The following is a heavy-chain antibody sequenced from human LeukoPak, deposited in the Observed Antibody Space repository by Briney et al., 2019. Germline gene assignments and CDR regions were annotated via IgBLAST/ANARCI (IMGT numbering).Heavy chain of an antibody. CDR2: IYHSGST. J-gene: IGHJ4*02. D-gene: IGHD3-10*01. Sequence: SQTLSLTCTVSGGSISSGGYYWSWIRQPPGKGLEWIGYIYHSGSTYYNPSLKSRVTISVDRSKNQFSLKLSSVTAADTAVHYCARHFGMVRGEFDYWGQGTLVTVSS. V-gene: IGHV4-30-2*01. CDR3: ARHFGMVRGEFDY. CDR1: GGSISSGGYY.